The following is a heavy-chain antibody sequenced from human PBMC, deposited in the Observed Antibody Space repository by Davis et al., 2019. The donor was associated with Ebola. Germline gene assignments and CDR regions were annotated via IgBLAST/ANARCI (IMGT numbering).Heavy chain of an antibody. CDR1: GYIFTSYA. J-gene: IGHJ4*02. CDR2: INAGNGDT. Sequence: AASVKVSCKASGYIFTSYAMHWVRQAPGQRLEWMGWINAGNGDTKYSQKFQGRVTITRDTSASTAYMELSSLRSEDTAVYYCARGPSGYGDYGEYYFDYWGQGTLVTVSS. V-gene: IGHV1-3*01. CDR3: ARGPSGYGDYGEYYFDY. D-gene: IGHD4-17*01.